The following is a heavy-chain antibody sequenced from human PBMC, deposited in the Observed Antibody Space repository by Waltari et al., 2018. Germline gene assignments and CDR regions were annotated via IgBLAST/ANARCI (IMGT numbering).Heavy chain of an antibody. CDR1: GGTFSSYA. Sequence: QVQLVQSGAEVKKPGSSVKVSCKASGGTFSSYAISWVRQAPGQGLEWMGGIIPIFGTANYAQKCQGRVTITADESTSTAYMELSSLRSEDTALYYCARDSRGGLYRWFDPWGQGTLVTVSS. D-gene: IGHD3-16*01. V-gene: IGHV1-69*13. CDR2: IIPIFGTA. J-gene: IGHJ5*02. CDR3: ARDSRGGLYRWFDP.